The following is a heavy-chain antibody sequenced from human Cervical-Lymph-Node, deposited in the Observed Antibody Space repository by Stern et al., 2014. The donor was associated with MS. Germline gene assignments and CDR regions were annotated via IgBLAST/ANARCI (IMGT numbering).Heavy chain of an antibody. CDR1: GFTFGSHA. Sequence: VQLVESGGGVVQPGRSLRLSCAASGFTFGSHAMHWVRQAPGKGLDWVAVISYDGSNQRYADSVKGRFTISRDNSNNTLYLQMNSLRAEDTAVYYCAKPAVARYFDYWGQGTQVTVSS. D-gene: IGHD6-19*01. CDR3: AKPAVARYFDY. J-gene: IGHJ4*02. V-gene: IGHV3-30-3*02. CDR2: ISYDGSNQ.